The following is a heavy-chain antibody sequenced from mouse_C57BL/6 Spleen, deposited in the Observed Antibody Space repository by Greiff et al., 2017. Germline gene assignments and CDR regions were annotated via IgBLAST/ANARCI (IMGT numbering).Heavy chain of an antibody. Sequence: VQLQQPGAELVKPGASVKMSCKASGYTFTSYWITWVKQRPGQGLEWIGGIYPGSGSTNYNEKFKSKATLTVDTSSSTAYMQLSSLTSEDSAVYYCARSPGGCWYIGVWGTGTKVTVS. CDR3: ARSPGGCWYIGV. CDR2: IYPGSGST. J-gene: IGHJ1*03. CDR1: GYTFTSYW. V-gene: IGHV1-55*01.